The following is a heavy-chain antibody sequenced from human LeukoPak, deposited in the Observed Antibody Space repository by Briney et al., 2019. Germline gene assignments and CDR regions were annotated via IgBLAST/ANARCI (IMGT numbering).Heavy chain of an antibody. CDR2: ISWNSGSI. V-gene: IGHV3-9*01. CDR3: AKDRTSYGSGPADY. D-gene: IGHD3-10*01. CDR1: GFTFDDYA. J-gene: IGHJ4*02. Sequence: PGRSLRLSCAASGFTFDDYAMHWVRQAPGKGLEWVSGISWNSGSIGYADSVKGRFTISRDNAKNSLYLQMNSLRAEDTALCYCAKDRTSYGSGPADYWGQGTLVTVSS.